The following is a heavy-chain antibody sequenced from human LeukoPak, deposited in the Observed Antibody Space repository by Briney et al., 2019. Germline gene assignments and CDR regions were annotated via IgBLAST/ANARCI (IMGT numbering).Heavy chain of an antibody. CDR3: AKEDTMIVVGGFDY. Sequence: GGSLRLSCAASGFTFSSYGMHWVRQAPGKGLEWVAVISYDGSNKYYADSVKGRFTISRDNSKNTLYLQMNSLRAEDTAVYYCAKEDTMIVVGGFDYWGQGTLVTVSS. V-gene: IGHV3-30*18. CDR1: GFTFSSYG. D-gene: IGHD3-22*01. CDR2: ISYDGSNK. J-gene: IGHJ4*02.